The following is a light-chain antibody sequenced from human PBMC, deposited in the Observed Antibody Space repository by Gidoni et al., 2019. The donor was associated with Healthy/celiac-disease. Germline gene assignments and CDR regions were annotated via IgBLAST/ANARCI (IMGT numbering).Light chain of an antibody. CDR1: QSVSSSY. V-gene: IGKV3-20*01. CDR2: GAA. CDR3: QQYGSKPRT. J-gene: IGKJ1*01. Sequence: EIVLTQSPGTLSLSPGERATLSCRASQSVSSSYLAWYQQKPGQNPRLLINGAASRATGIPDSCSGSGSGTEVTLTISRLEPEEFAVYYCQQYGSKPRTFGQGTKVEIK.